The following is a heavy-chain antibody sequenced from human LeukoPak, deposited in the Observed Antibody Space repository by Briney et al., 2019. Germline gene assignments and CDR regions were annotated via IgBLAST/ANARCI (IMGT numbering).Heavy chain of an antibody. CDR1: GGSISSISYY. D-gene: IGHD3/OR15-3a*01. CDR3: ARDGGGLLGLYYYYYMDV. CDR2: ICYSGNT. V-gene: IGHV4-39*07. J-gene: IGHJ6*03. Sequence: SETLSFTCTVSGGSISSISYYWGWIRQPPGSGLEWIGSICYSGNTYYNPSLKSRVTISVDTSKNQFSLKLSSVPAADTAVYYCARDGGGLLGLYYYYYMDVWGKGTTVTVSS.